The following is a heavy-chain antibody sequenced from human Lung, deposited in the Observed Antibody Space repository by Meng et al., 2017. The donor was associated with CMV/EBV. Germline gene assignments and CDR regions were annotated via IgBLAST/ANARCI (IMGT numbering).Heavy chain of an antibody. V-gene: IGHV4-31*03. Sequence: SXTLSLTCTVSGGSISSGGYYWSWIRQHPGKGLEWIGYIYYSGSTYYNPSLKSRVTISVDTSKNQFSLKLSSVTAADTAVYYCARGLKYYDYVWGTWGQGTLVTVSS. CDR1: GGSISSGGYY. D-gene: IGHD3-16*01. CDR2: IYYSGST. CDR3: ARGLKYYDYVWGT. J-gene: IGHJ5*02.